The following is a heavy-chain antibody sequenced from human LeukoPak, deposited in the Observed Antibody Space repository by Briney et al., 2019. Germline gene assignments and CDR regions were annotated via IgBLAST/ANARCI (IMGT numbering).Heavy chain of an antibody. CDR2: INPNSGGT. Sequence: GASVKVSCKASGYTFTGYFTHWVRQAPGQGLEWMGWINPNSGGTNYAQKFQGRVTMTRDTSISTAYIELSRLRSDDTAVYYCARDLDGSSGCDYWGQGTLVTVSS. CDR1: GYTFTGYF. CDR3: ARDLDGSSGCDY. D-gene: IGHD6-13*01. V-gene: IGHV1-2*02. J-gene: IGHJ4*02.